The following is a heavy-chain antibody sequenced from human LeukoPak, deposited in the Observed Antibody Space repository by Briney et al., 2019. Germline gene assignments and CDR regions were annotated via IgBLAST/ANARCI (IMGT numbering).Heavy chain of an antibody. Sequence: SGPTLVNPTQTLTLTCTFSGFSLGTSVVGVGWIRQPPGKALEWLALIYWDDDKRYSPSLKSRLTITRDTSKNQVVLTMTNMDPVDTATYYCAHRNTAMVTDYFDFWGQGTLVTVSS. V-gene: IGHV2-5*02. CDR1: GFSLGTSVVG. D-gene: IGHD5-18*01. CDR2: IYWDDDK. J-gene: IGHJ4*02. CDR3: AHRNTAMVTDYFDF.